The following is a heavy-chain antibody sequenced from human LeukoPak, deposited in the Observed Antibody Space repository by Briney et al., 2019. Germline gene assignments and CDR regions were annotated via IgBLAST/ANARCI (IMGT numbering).Heavy chain of an antibody. CDR1: GFSFSSYV. D-gene: IGHD5-24*01. V-gene: IGHV3-74*01. CDR2: ISHDGTDT. CDR3: SRDVNFLFFDV. Sequence: GGSLRLPCAASGFSFSSYVMHWVRQAPGKGLTWVSRISHDGTDTNYADSVRGRFTISRDNARNTLYLQMNSLRDDDTAVYYCSRDVNFLFFDVWGRGTPVTVSS. J-gene: IGHJ2*01.